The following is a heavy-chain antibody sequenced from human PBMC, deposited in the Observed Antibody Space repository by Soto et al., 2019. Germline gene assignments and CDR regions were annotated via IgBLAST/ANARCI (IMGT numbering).Heavy chain of an antibody. CDR3: APRPSPMTTVTY. CDR1: GFTFSSYA. D-gene: IGHD4-17*01. V-gene: IGHV3-23*01. Sequence: EVQLLESGGGLVQPGGSLRLSCAASGFTFSSYAMSWVRQAPGKGLEWVSAISGSGGSTYYADSVKGRFTISRDNSKNTLYLQMTSLRAEDTAVYYCAPRPSPMTTVTYWGQGTLVTVSS. J-gene: IGHJ4*02. CDR2: ISGSGGST.